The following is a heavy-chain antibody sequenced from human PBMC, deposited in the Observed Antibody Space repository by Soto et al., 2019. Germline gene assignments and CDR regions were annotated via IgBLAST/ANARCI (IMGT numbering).Heavy chain of an antibody. V-gene: IGHV4-39*01. Sequence: PSETLSLTCTVSGGSISSSSYYWGWIRQPPGKGLEWIGSIYYSGSTYYNPSLKSRVTISVDTSKNQFSLKLSSVTAADTAVCYCARRSIAARHGGWFDPWGQGTMVTVYS. D-gene: IGHD6-6*01. CDR2: IYYSGST. J-gene: IGHJ5*02. CDR3: ARRSIAARHGGWFDP. CDR1: GGSISSSSYY.